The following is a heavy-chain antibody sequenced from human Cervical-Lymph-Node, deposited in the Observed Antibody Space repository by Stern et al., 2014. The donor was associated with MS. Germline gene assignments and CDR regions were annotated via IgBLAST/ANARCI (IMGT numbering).Heavy chain of an antibody. D-gene: IGHD6-13*01. CDR3: ARVSSSWADYYYYYGMDV. J-gene: IGHJ6*02. CDR1: GGSISSYY. CDR2: IYYSGST. V-gene: IGHV4-59*01. Sequence: QEQLQESGPGLVKPSETLSLTCTVSGGSISSYYWSWIRQPPGKGLEWIGYIYYSGSTNYNPSLKSRVTISVDTSKNQFSLKLSSVTAADTAVYYCARVSSSWADYYYYYGMDVWGQGTTVTVSS.